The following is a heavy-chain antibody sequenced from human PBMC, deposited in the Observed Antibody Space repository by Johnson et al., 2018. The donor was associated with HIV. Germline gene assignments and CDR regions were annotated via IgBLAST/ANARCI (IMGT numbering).Heavy chain of an antibody. CDR1: GFTFSNYA. J-gene: IGHJ3*02. V-gene: IGHV3-30*02. CDR2: IRYDGSTQ. Sequence: QMLLVESGGGVVQPGGSLRLSCATSGFTFSNYAMHWVRQAPGKGLEWVAYIRYDGSTQSYADSVKGRFSISRDNSKNTLYLQMNSLRAEDTAVYYCARVVMITFGGVIALDAFDIWGQGTMVTVSS. D-gene: IGHD3-16*02. CDR3: ARVVMITFGGVIALDAFDI.